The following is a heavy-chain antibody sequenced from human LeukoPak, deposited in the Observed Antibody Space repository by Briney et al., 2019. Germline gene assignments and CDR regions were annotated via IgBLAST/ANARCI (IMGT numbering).Heavy chain of an antibody. V-gene: IGHV1-18*01. CDR1: GYTFISYG. CDR2: IRSYNGNI. J-gene: IGHJ4*02. D-gene: IGHD2-2*01. CDR3: ARDVGEYCSSVSCYASDY. Sequence: ASVKASCKASGYTFISYGINWVRQAPGHGLEWMGWIRSYNGNINYAQNLQGRVTMTTDTSTSTAYMELRSLRSDDTAVYYCARDVGEYCSSVSCYASDYWGQGTLVTVSS.